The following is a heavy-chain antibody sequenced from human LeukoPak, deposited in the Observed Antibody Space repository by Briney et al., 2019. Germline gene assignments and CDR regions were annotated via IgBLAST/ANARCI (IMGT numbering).Heavy chain of an antibody. Sequence: GGSLRLSCAASGFTFDDYAMHWVRHAPGKGLEWVSGISWNSGSIGYADSVKGRFTISRDNAKNSLYLQMNSLRAEDTALYYCAKDRGAYCGGDCSPGAFDIWGQGTMVTVSS. D-gene: IGHD2-21*02. CDR1: GFTFDDYA. CDR3: AKDRGAYCGGDCSPGAFDI. V-gene: IGHV3-9*01. J-gene: IGHJ3*02. CDR2: ISWNSGSI.